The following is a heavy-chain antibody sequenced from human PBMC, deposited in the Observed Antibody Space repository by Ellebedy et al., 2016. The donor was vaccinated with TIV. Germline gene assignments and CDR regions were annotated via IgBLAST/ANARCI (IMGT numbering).Heavy chain of an antibody. V-gene: IGHV3-21*01. CDR2: ISSSNHYI. D-gene: IGHD6-13*01. J-gene: IGHJ4*02. Sequence: GESLKISCAASGFTFSSYSMNWVRQAPGKGLEWVASISSSNHYIYYADSVKVRFTISRDNAKNSLYLQMNSLRAEDTAVFYCARELAAAGFFDYWGQGTLVTVSS. CDR3: ARELAAAGFFDY. CDR1: GFTFSSYS.